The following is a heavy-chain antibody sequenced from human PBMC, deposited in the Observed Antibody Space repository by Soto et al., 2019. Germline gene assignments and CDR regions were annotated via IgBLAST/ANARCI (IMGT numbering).Heavy chain of an antibody. CDR2: IYWDDDE. V-gene: IGHV2-5*02. CDR1: GFSLSTTEEG. CDR3: AHRSCSSADCYPNPYLNW. D-gene: IGHD2-2*01. Sequence: HITLKESGPTLVKPTQTLTLTCTFSGFSLSTTEEGVGWIRQPPGKALEGLALIYWDDDERYSPSLKSRLNTTKNTSKNQVVLTTTNVDTVNPATYSCAHRSCSSADCYPNPYLNWWGQGILVTVSS. J-gene: IGHJ4*02.